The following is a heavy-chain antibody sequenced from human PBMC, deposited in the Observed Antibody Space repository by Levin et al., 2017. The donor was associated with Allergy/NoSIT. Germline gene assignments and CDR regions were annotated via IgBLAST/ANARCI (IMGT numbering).Heavy chain of an antibody. Sequence: GESLKISCAASGFTFSDYYMSWIRQAPGKGLEWVSYISSSGSTIYYADSVKGRFTISRDNAKNSLYLQMNSLRAEDTAVYYCARERLETIDYWGQGTLVTVSS. D-gene: IGHD1-1*01. CDR1: GFTFSDYY. CDR3: ARERLETIDY. V-gene: IGHV3-11*01. J-gene: IGHJ4*02. CDR2: ISSSGSTI.